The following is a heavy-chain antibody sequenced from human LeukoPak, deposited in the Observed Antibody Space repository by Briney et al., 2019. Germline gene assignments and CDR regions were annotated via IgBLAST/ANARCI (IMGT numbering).Heavy chain of an antibody. CDR3: ARAHYYDSALFDY. J-gene: IGHJ4*02. V-gene: IGHV3-7*01. Sequence: GSLRLSCAASGFTFSSYWMSWVRQAPGKGLEWVANIKQDGSEKYYVDSVKGRFTISRDNAKNSLYLQMNSLRAEDTAVYYCARAHYYDSALFDYWGQGTLVTVSS. D-gene: IGHD3-22*01. CDR2: IKQDGSEK. CDR1: GFTFSSYW.